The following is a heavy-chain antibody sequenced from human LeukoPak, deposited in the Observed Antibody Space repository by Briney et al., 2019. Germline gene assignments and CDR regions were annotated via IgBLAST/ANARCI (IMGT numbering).Heavy chain of an antibody. CDR2: IYYSGST. CDR3: ARRVAAAGLDY. CDR1: GGSISSSSYY. V-gene: IGHV4-39*07. J-gene: IGHJ4*02. Sequence: PSETLSLTCTVSGGSISSSSYYWGWIRQPPGKGLEGIGSIYYSGSTYYNPSLKSRVTISVDTSKNQFSLKLSSVTAADTAVYYCARRVAAAGLDYWGQGTLVTVSS. D-gene: IGHD6-13*01.